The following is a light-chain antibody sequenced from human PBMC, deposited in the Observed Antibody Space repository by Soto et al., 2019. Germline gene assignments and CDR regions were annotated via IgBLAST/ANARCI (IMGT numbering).Light chain of an antibody. V-gene: IGKV4-1*01. J-gene: IGKJ1*01. CDR2: WAS. CDR1: QSVLYSSNNKNY. Sequence: DIVMTQSPDSLAVSLGERATINCKSSQSVLYSSNNKNYLDWYQQKPGQPPKLLIYWASTRESGVPDRFSGSGSWTDFTLTISSLQAGDVSVYYCQQYDSTPQTFGQGTKVEIK. CDR3: QQYDSTPQT.